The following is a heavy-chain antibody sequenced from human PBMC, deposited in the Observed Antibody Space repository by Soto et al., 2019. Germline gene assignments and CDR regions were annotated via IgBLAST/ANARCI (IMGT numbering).Heavy chain of an antibody. CDR2: TYFRSKWYY. Sequence: SQTLSLTCAITGDSVSSNSAGWSWVRQSPSRGLEWLGRTYFRSKWYYEYAVSVRGRITINPDTSKNQYSRQLNRVTPEDTAVYFCARGEQYSGRIFDYWGQGTLVTVSS. CDR3: ARGEQYSGRIFDY. D-gene: IGHD1-26*01. CDR1: GDSVSSNSAG. J-gene: IGHJ4*01. V-gene: IGHV6-1*01.